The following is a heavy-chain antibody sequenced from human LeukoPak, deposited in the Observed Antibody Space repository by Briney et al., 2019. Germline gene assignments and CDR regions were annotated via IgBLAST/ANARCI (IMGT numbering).Heavy chain of an antibody. D-gene: IGHD2-15*01. CDR2: INSDGSST. CDR1: GFTFSSYW. V-gene: IGHV3-74*01. CDR3: ARDPAGYGLDY. J-gene: IGHJ4*02. Sequence: PGGSLRLSCAASGFTFSSYWMHWVRQAPGKGLVWVSRINSDGSSTSYADSVKGRFTISRDNAKDTLYLQMISLRAEDTAVYYCARDPAGYGLDYWGQGTLVTVSS.